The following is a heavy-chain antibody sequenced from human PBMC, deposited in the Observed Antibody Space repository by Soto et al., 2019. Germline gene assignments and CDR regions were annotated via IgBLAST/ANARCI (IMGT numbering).Heavy chain of an antibody. V-gene: IGHV4-31*03. J-gene: IGHJ4*02. CDR2: IYDSGST. Sequence: LSETLSLTCTVSGGSISSGGYYWSWIRQHPGKGLEWIGYIYDSGSTYYNPSLQSRITISVDTSRNQFSLKLRSVTAADTAVYYCARGQNSGYDLNYWGQGTLVTVSS. CDR1: GGSISSGGYY. CDR3: ARGQNSGYDLNY. D-gene: IGHD5-12*01.